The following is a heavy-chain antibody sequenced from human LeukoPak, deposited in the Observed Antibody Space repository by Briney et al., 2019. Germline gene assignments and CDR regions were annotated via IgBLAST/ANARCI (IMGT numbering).Heavy chain of an antibody. CDR2: TSSSSSYI. V-gene: IGHV3-21*01. CDR1: GFTFTRYA. CDR3: ARCEGATPMDV. J-gene: IGHJ6*03. D-gene: IGHD1-26*01. Sequence: GGSLRLSCAASGFTFTRYAMSWVRQAPGKGLEWVSSTSSSSSYIYYADSVKGRFTISRDNAKNSLYLQMNSLRAEDTAVYYCARCEGATPMDVWGKGTTVTVSS.